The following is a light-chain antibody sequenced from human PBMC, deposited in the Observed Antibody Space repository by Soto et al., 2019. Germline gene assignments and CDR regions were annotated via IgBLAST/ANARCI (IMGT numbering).Light chain of an antibody. CDR2: AAS. CDR1: QSVSGR. V-gene: IGKV3-15*01. J-gene: IGKJ4*01. Sequence: EIVMTQSPATRSLXRVEXAXXXXXPSQSVSGRFAWYQQKRGQVPRLLIHAASTRATGIPARFSGSGSGTEFTLTISSLQSEDFAVYYCQQYDSWPLTFGGGTKVDI. CDR3: QQYDSWPLT.